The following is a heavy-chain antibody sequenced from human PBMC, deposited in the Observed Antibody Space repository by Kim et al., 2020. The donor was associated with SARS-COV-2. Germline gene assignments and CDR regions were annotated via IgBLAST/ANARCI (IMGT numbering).Heavy chain of an antibody. CDR2: ISYDGSNK. D-gene: IGHD3-10*01. Sequence: GGSLRLSCAASGFTFSSYAMHWVRQAPGKGLEWVAVISYDGSNKYYADSVKGRFTISRDNSKNTLYLQMNSLRAEDTAVYYCARDSENSGNNIWRLSFQFDYWGQGTLVTVSS. V-gene: IGHV3-30*04. J-gene: IGHJ4*02. CDR1: GFTFSSYA. CDR3: ARDSENSGNNIWRLSFQFDY.